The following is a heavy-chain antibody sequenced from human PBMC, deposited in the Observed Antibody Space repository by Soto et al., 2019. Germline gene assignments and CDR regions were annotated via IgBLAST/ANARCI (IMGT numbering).Heavy chain of an antibody. D-gene: IGHD4-4*01. CDR3: ARDFGYSNSYFDY. Sequence: PRLSCAASGFTFSSYGMHWVRQAPGKGLEWVAVIWYDGSNKYYADSVKGRFTISRDNSKNTLYLQMNSLGAEDTAVYYCARDFGYSNSYFDYWGQGTLVTVSS. J-gene: IGHJ4*02. CDR2: IWYDGSNK. V-gene: IGHV3-33*01. CDR1: GFTFSSYG.